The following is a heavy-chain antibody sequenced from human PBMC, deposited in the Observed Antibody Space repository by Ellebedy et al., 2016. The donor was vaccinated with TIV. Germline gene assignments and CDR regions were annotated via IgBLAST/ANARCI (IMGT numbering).Heavy chain of an antibody. CDR1: GFTFSDYA. V-gene: IGHV3-23*01. D-gene: IGHD2-21*01. CDR2: ITGSGRST. CDR3: ARALRRDSNVIGGGGGWDY. Sequence: GESLKISCAASGFTFSDYAMSWVRQAPAKGLEWVSAITGSGRSTYYTDAVKGRFTISRDSSKNTLDLRMTSLTAEDTAGYYCARALRRDSNVIGGGGGWDYWGQGILVTVSS. J-gene: IGHJ4*02.